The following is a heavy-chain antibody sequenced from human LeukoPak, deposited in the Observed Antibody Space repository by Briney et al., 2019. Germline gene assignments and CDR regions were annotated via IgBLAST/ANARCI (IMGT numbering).Heavy chain of an antibody. J-gene: IGHJ5*02. CDR1: GYSISSSNW. Sequence: SETLSLTCAVSGYSISSSNWWGWIRQPPGKGLEWIGYIYYTGTIYYNPSLKSRVTMSVDTSKNQFSLKLSSVTAADTAVYYCARGYGDWDGWFDPWGQGTLVTVSS. D-gene: IGHD4-17*01. V-gene: IGHV4-28*05. CDR2: IYYTGTI. CDR3: ARGYGDWDGWFDP.